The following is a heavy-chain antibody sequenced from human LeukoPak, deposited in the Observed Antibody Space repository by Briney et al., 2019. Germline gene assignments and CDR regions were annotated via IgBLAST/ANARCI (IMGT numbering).Heavy chain of an antibody. CDR1: GGTFSSYA. V-gene: IGHV1-69*04. J-gene: IGHJ5*02. CDR3: ARDLRSGSYYSNWFDP. D-gene: IGHD1-26*01. CDR2: IIPILGIA. Sequence: GASVKVSCKASGGTFSSYAISWVRQAPGQGLEWMGRIIPILGIANYAQKFQGRVTITADKSTSTAYMELSSLRSEDTAVYYCARDLRSGSYYSNWFDPWGQGTLVTVSS.